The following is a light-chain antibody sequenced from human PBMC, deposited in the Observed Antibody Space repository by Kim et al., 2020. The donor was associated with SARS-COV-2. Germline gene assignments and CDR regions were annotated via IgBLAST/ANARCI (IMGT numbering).Light chain of an antibody. CDR1: RSVSSNY. CDR3: QQYGVSLLT. V-gene: IGKV3D-20*01. J-gene: IGKJ4*01. CDR2: DAS. Sequence: EIVLTQSPATLSLSPGERATLSCGASRSVSSNYLAWYQQKPGLAPSLLIYDASTRATGIPDRFSGSGSGTDFTLTIIRLEPEDFAVYYCQQYGVSLLTFGGGTKLEI.